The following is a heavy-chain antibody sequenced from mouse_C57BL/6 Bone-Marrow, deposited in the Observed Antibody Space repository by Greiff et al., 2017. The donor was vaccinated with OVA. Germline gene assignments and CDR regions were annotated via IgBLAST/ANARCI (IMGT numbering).Heavy chain of an antibody. CDR1: GYTFTDYY. CDR3: AREWGYYYCTLYAIDY. J-gene: IGHJ4*01. D-gene: IGHD1-1*01. Sequence: VQLKESGPVLVKPGASVKMSCKASGYTFTDYYMNWVKQSHGKSLEWIGVINPYNGGTSYNQKFKGKATLTVDKSSSTAYMELNSLTSEDSAVYYCAREWGYYYCTLYAIDYWGQGTSVTVSS. V-gene: IGHV1-19*01. CDR2: INPYNGGT.